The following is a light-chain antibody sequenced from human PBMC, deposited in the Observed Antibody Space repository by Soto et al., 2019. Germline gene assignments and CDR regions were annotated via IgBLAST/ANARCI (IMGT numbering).Light chain of an antibody. Sequence: QSVLTQPPSASGSPGQSVTISCTGTSSDVGGYNYVSWYQHHPGKAPKLLISEVSERPSGVPDRFSGSKSANTASLTVSGLQAEDEADYYCSSYAGGDVFVFGTGTKVTVL. V-gene: IGLV2-8*01. CDR3: SSYAGGDVFV. CDR1: SSDVGGYNY. CDR2: EVS. J-gene: IGLJ1*01.